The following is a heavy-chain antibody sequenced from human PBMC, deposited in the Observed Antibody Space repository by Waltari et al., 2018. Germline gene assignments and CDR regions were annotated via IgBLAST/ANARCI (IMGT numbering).Heavy chain of an antibody. D-gene: IGHD2-15*01. V-gene: IGHV1-2*02. Sequence: QVQLVQSGAEVKKPGASVKVSCKASGYTFTGHYMHWVRQAPGRGLEWMGWINPNSGGTNYAQKFQGRVTMTRDTSISTASMGLSRLRSDDTAVYYCANTLVVAATGFDYWGQGTLVTVSS. CDR3: ANTLVVAATGFDY. CDR1: GYTFTGHY. CDR2: INPNSGGT. J-gene: IGHJ4*02.